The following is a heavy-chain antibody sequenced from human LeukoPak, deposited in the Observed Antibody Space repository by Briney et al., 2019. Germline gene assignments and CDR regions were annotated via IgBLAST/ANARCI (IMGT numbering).Heavy chain of an antibody. D-gene: IGHD6-19*01. V-gene: IGHV4-34*01. CDR3: ARDGSGVDY. CDR2: INHSGST. J-gene: IGHJ4*02. Sequence: PSETLSLTCAVYGGSFSGYYWSWIRQPPGKGLEWIGEINHSGSTNYNPSLKSRVTISVDTSKNQFSLKLSSVTAADTAVYYCARDGSGVDYWGQGTLVTVSS. CDR1: GGSFSGYY.